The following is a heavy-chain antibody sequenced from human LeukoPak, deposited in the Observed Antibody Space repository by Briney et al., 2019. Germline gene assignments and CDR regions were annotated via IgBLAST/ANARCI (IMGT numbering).Heavy chain of an antibody. CDR1: GFTFSSYS. D-gene: IGHD3-3*01. CDR3: ARESYFWSGTTEL. V-gene: IGHV3-21*01. J-gene: IGHJ4*02. CDR2: ISSSSSYI. Sequence: GGSLRLSCAASGFTFSSYSMNWVRQAPGKGPEWVSSISSSSSYIYYADSVKGRFTISRDNAKNSLYLQMNSLRAEDTAVYYCARESYFWSGTTELWGQGTLVTVSS.